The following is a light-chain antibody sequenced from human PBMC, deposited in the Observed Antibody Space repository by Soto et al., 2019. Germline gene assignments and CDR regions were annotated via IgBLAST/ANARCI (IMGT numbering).Light chain of an antibody. V-gene: IGLV2-14*01. CDR2: DVS. J-gene: IGLJ2*01. CDR1: SSDVGGYNH. Sequence: QSALTQPASVSGSPGQSITISCTGTSSDVGGYNHVAWYQQHPGKAPKLIIYDVSNRPSGVSNRFSCSKSGNTASLTISGLQAEDEADYYCSSNTGSSTTPVVFGGGTKLTVL. CDR3: SSNTGSSTTPVV.